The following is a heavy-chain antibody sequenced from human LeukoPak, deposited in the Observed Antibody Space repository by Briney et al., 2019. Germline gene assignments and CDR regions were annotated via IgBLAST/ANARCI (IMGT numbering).Heavy chain of an antibody. CDR3: AKVQQLATFDY. CDR2: ISDDSGST. Sequence: GGSLRLSCAASELMFSSYAMSWVRQAPGKGLEWVSGISDDSGSTYYADSVRGRFTVSRDNSKNTLYLQMNSLRAEDTAVYYCAKVQQLATFDYWGQGTLVTVSS. V-gene: IGHV3-23*01. CDR1: ELMFSSYA. D-gene: IGHD6-13*01. J-gene: IGHJ4*02.